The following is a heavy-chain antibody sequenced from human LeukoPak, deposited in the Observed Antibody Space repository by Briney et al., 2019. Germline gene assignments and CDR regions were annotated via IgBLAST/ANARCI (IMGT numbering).Heavy chain of an antibody. V-gene: IGHV3-21*01. CDR1: GFTFSDYS. D-gene: IGHD2-15*01. J-gene: IGHJ6*02. CDR3: ARECGGSCYTPPYYYYGMDV. CDR2: ISSGSSYI. Sequence: GGSLRLSCAASGFTFSDYSMNWVRQAPGKGLEWVSSISSGSSYIYYADSVKGRFTISRDNAKNSLYLQMNSLRADDTAVYYCARECGGSCYTPPYYYYGMDVWGQGTTVTVSS.